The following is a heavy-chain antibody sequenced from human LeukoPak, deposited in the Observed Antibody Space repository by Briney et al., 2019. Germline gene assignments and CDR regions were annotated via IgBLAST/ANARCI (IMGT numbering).Heavy chain of an antibody. J-gene: IGHJ4*02. Sequence: GGSLRLSCAASGFTFDDYAMHWVRQAPGKGLEWVSGISWNSGSIGYPASVKGRFTISRDNAKNSLYLQMNSLRAEDTAVYYCARGYYQDYWGQGTLVTVSS. V-gene: IGHV3-9*01. D-gene: IGHD3-10*01. CDR3: ARGYYQDY. CDR1: GFTFDDYA. CDR2: ISWNSGSI.